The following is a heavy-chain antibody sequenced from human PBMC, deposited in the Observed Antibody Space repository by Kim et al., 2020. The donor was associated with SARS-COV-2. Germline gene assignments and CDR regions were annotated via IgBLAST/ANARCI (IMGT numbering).Heavy chain of an antibody. D-gene: IGHD6-19*01. V-gene: IGHV4-31*02. Sequence: TPSLKSRVTISVDTSKNQFSLKLSSVTAADTAVYYCARRRAVAVPGAFDIWGPGTMVTVSS. J-gene: IGHJ3*02. CDR3: ARRRAVAVPGAFDI.